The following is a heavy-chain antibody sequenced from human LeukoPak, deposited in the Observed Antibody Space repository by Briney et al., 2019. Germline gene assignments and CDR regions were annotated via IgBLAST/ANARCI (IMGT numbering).Heavy chain of an antibody. CDR2: IYYSGST. D-gene: IGHD2-2*02. CDR1: GGSISSSSYY. Sequence: SETLSLTCTVSGGSISSSSYYWGWIRQPPGKGLEWIGSIYYSGSTYYNPSLKSRVTISVDTSKNRFSLKLSSVTAADTAVYYCARDRSVVVPAAIEWFDPWGQGTLVTVSS. V-gene: IGHV4-39*07. CDR3: ARDRSVVVPAAIEWFDP. J-gene: IGHJ5*02.